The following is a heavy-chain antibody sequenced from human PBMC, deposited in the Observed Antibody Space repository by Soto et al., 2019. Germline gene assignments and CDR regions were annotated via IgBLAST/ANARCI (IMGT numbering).Heavy chain of an antibody. Sequence: QITLKESGPTLVKPTQTLTLTCTFSGFSLSTSGVGVGWIRQPPGKALEWLALIYWDDDKRYSPTLKSRLTTTKDTSKNQVVLTVINIDPVDTATYYCAHSAGGGSGEDGWFDPWGEGTLVTVSS. CDR3: AHSAGGGSGEDGWFDP. CDR1: GFSLSTSGVG. V-gene: IGHV2-5*02. J-gene: IGHJ5*02. D-gene: IGHD3-10*01. CDR2: IYWDDDK.